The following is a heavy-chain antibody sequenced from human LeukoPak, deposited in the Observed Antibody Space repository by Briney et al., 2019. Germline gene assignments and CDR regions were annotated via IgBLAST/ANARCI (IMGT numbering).Heavy chain of an antibody. J-gene: IGHJ6*03. CDR2: ISGSGDYI. D-gene: IGHD3-9*01. V-gene: IGHV3-21*01. CDR1: GFTFSSYS. Sequence: GGSLRLSCAASGFTFSSYSMNWVRQAPGKGLEWVSSISGSGDYIFYADSVKGRFTISRDNAKNSLYLQMNSLRAEDTAVYYCARDYYDILTGYLDYYYMDVWGKGTTVTVSS. CDR3: ARDYYDILTGYLDYYYMDV.